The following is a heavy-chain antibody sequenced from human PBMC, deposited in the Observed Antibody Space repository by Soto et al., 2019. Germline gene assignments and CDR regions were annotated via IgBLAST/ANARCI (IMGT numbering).Heavy chain of an antibody. Sequence: QVQLVESGGGVVQPGRSLRLSCAASGFTFSSYGMHWVRQAPGKGLEWVAVIWYDGSNKYYADSVKGRFTISRDNSKNTLYLQMNSVRAEDTAVYYCARGSYYDFWSGQLLEGYGMDVWGQGTTVTVSS. CDR1: GFTFSSYG. J-gene: IGHJ6*02. CDR3: ARGSYYDFWSGQLLEGYGMDV. V-gene: IGHV3-33*01. D-gene: IGHD3-3*01. CDR2: IWYDGSNK.